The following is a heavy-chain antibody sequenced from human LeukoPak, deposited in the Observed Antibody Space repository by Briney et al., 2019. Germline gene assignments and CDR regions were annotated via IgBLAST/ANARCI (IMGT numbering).Heavy chain of an antibody. J-gene: IGHJ5*02. Sequence: PGGSLRLSCAASGFTFSSYAMSWVRQAPGKGLEWVSAISGSGGSTYYADSVKGRFTISRDNSKNTLYLQMNSLRVEDTAVYYCAKDNYDFWSGYYGTNWLDPWGQGTLVTVSS. CDR3: AKDNYDFWSGYYGTNWLDP. CDR2: ISGSGGST. CDR1: GFTFSSYA. V-gene: IGHV3-23*01. D-gene: IGHD3-3*01.